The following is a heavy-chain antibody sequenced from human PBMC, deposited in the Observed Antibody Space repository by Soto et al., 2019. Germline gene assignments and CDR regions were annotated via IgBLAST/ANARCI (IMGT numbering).Heavy chain of an antibody. J-gene: IGHJ2*01. D-gene: IGHD4-17*01. V-gene: IGHV3-21*01. CDR2: ISSSSSYI. CDR3: ASADRLRWYPRYFDL. Sequence: EVQLVESGGGLVKPGGSLRLSCAASGFTFSSYSMNWVRQAPGKGLEWVSSISSSSSYIYYADSVKGRFTISRDNAKNSLHLQMNSLRAEDTAVYYCASADRLRWYPRYFDLWGRGTLVTVSS. CDR1: GFTFSSYS.